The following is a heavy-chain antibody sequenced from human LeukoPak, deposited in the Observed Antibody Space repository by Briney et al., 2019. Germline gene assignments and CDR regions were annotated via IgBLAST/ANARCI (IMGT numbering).Heavy chain of an antibody. D-gene: IGHD3-22*01. J-gene: IGHJ4*02. V-gene: IGHV4-31*03. Sequence: SETLSLTCTVSGGSISSGGYYWSWIRQHPGKGLEWIGYIYYSGSTYYNPSLKSRVTISVDTSKNQFSLKLSSVTAADTAVYYCARGNAGLYCYDSSGYYTIDYWGQGTLVTVPS. CDR2: IYYSGST. CDR1: GGSISSGGYY. CDR3: ARGNAGLYCYDSSGYYTIDY.